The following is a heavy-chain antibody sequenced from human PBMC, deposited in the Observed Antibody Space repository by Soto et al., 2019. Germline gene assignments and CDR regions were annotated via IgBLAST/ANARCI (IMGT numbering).Heavy chain of an antibody. Sequence: ESLKISCQASGYSFTAYWITWVRQMPGKGLEWMATIDPSDSYVDYSPSFRGHVTFSVDRSITTVYLQWNSLKAPDSAMYFCTRRASSSFYHFDFWGQGALVTVSS. J-gene: IGHJ4*02. CDR2: IDPSDSYV. V-gene: IGHV5-10-1*01. CDR3: TRRASSSFYHFDF. D-gene: IGHD2-2*01. CDR1: GYSFTAYW.